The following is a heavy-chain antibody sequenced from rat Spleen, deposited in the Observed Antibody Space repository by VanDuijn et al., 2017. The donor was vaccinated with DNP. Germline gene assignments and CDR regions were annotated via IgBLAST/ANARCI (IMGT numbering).Heavy chain of an antibody. CDR3: VRWNSGHFDY. V-gene: IGHV5S13*01. D-gene: IGHD4-3*01. Sequence: EVQLVESGGGLVQPGRSLKLSCAASGFTFSNYDMAWVRQAPTKGLEWVASINTDGGSTYYPDSVKGRFTISRDNAKNTQYLQMDSLRSEDMATYYCVRWNSGHFDYWGQGVMVTVSS. CDR2: INTDGGST. J-gene: IGHJ2*01. CDR1: GFTFSNYD.